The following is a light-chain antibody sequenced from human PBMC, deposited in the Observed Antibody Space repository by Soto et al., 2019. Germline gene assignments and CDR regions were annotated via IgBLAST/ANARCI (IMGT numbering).Light chain of an antibody. CDR2: AVS. Sequence: DIPLTQSPSFLSASVGDRVTITCRASQDISGYLAWYQQKPGKAPKLLIYAVSTLQSGVPSRFSGSGSGTEFTLTVSSLQPEDFATYYCQQLNSYPAYTFGQGTKLEIK. J-gene: IGKJ2*01. CDR1: QDISGY. CDR3: QQLNSYPAYT. V-gene: IGKV1-9*01.